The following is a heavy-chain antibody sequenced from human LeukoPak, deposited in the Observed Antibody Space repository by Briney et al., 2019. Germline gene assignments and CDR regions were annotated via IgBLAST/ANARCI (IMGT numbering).Heavy chain of an antibody. CDR1: GYTFTSYY. D-gene: IGHD2-15*01. V-gene: IGHV1-46*01. J-gene: IGHJ5*02. Sequence: ASVKVSCKASGYTFTSYYMHWVRQAPGQGLEWMGIINPSGGSTSYAQKFQGRVTMTRDMSTSTAYMEPSSLRSEDTAVYYCARTYRGYCSGGSCYYNWFDPWGQGTLVTISS. CDR3: ARTYRGYCSGGSCYYNWFDP. CDR2: INPSGGST.